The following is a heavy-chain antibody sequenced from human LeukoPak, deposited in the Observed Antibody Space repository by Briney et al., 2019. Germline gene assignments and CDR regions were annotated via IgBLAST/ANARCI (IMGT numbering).Heavy chain of an antibody. D-gene: IGHD1-1*01. CDR1: GYTFTSYA. CDR2: ISAGNGNT. J-gene: IGHJ4*02. Sequence: ASVKVSCKASGYTFTSYAIHWVRQAPGQRLEWMGWISAGNGNTKYSQNFQGRVTFISNTSATTAFMELSSLRSEDAAVYYCARLTRRSGNYFDYWGQGTLVTVSS. V-gene: IGHV1-3*01. CDR3: ARLTRRSGNYFDY.